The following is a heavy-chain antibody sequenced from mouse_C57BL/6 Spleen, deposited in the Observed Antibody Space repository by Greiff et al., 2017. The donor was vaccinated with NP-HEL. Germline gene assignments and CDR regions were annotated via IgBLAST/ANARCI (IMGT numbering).Heavy chain of an antibody. V-gene: IGHV7-3*01. Sequence: EVQLVESGGGLVQPGGSLSLSCAASGFTFTDYYMSWVRQPPGKALEWLGFIRNKANGYTTEYSASVKGRFTISRDNSQSILYLQMNALRAEDSATNYGARYRGNYDAMDYWGQGTSVTVSS. CDR3: ARYRGNYDAMDY. CDR1: GFTFTDYY. J-gene: IGHJ4*01. D-gene: IGHD2-1*01. CDR2: IRNKANGYTT.